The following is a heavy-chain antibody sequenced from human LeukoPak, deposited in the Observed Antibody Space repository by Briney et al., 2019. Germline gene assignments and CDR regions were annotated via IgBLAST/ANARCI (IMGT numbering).Heavy chain of an antibody. V-gene: IGHV4-39*01. CDR2: IHYSGST. CDR1: GDSISNSSYY. J-gene: IGHJ4*02. CDR3: ARRHRSSWSDFDY. D-gene: IGHD6-13*01. Sequence: SETLSLTCSVSGDSISNSSYYWDWIRQPPGKGLEWIGTIHYSGSTYSIPSLKSRVAISVDTSKNQFSLKLSSVTAADTAEYYCARRHRSSWSDFDYWGQGTLVTVSS.